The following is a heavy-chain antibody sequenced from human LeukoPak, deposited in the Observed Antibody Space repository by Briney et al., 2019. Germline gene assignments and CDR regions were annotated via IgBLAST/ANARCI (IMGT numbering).Heavy chain of an antibody. Sequence: EASVKVSCKASGGTFSSYAISWVRQAPGQGLEWMGVIDRSGGATSYAQNFQGRVTMTRDTSTSTVYMALSSLRSEDTAVYYCARSFDYGFDYWGQGTLVTVSS. CDR2: IDRSGGAT. D-gene: IGHD4-17*01. CDR1: GGTFSSYA. J-gene: IGHJ4*02. V-gene: IGHV1-46*01. CDR3: ARSFDYGFDY.